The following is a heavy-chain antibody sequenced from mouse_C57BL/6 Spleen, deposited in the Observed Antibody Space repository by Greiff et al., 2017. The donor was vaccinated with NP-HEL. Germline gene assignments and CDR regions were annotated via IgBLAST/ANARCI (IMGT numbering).Heavy chain of an antibody. D-gene: IGHD1-1*02. V-gene: IGHV5-6*01. CDR2: ISSGGSYT. Sequence: EVQLVESGGDLVKPGGSLKLSCAASGFTFSSYGMSWVRQTPDKRLEWVATISSGGSYTYYPDSVKGRFTISRDNAKNTLYLQMSSLKAEDTAMYYCARVLSYYAMDDWGQGTSVTVSS. CDR3: ARVLSYYAMDD. J-gene: IGHJ4*01. CDR1: GFTFSSYG.